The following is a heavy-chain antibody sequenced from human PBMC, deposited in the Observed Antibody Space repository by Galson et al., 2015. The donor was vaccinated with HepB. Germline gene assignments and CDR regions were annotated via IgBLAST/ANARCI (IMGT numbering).Heavy chain of an antibody. CDR1: GFTFSSYA. V-gene: IGHV3-30-3*01. CDR2: ISYDGSNK. J-gene: IGHJ4*02. Sequence: SLRLSCAASGFTFSSYAMHWVRQAPGKGLEWVAVISYDGSNKYYADSVKGRFTISRDNSKNTLYLQMNSLRAEDTAVYYCASGSSTVTTKLWDYWGQGTLATVSS. CDR3: ASGSSTVTTKLWDY. D-gene: IGHD4-17*01.